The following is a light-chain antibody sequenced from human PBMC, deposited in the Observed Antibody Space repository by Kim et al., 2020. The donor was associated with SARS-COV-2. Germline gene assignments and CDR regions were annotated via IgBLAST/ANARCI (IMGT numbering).Light chain of an antibody. CDR2: GKN. CDR1: SLRSYY. J-gene: IGLJ3*02. Sequence: GQTVRITCQGDSLRSYYASWYQQKPGQAPVLVIYGKNNRHSGIPDRFSGSSSGNTASLTITGAQAEDEADYYCNSRDSSGNHLGVFGGGTQLTVL. CDR3: NSRDSSGNHLGV. V-gene: IGLV3-19*01.